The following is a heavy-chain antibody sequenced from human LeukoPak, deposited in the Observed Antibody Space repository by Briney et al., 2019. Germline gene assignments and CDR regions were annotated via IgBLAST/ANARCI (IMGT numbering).Heavy chain of an antibody. CDR2: INPNSGGT. J-gene: IGHJ4*02. Sequence: ASVKVSCKASGSTFTGYYMHWVRQAPGQGLEWMGWINPNSGGTNYAQKFQGRVTMTRDTSSSTAYMEVSRLRSDDTAGYYCARGGSGDSSGWYYYWGQGTLVTVSS. CDR1: GSTFTGYY. D-gene: IGHD6-19*01. V-gene: IGHV1-2*02. CDR3: ARGGSGDSSGWYYY.